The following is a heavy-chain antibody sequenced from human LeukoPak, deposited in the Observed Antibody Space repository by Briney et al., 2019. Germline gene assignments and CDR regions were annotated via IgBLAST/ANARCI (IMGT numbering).Heavy chain of an antibody. CDR1: GGSFSGYY. D-gene: IGHD5-18*01. Sequence: SGTLSLTCAVYGGSFSGYYWSWIRQPPGKGLEWIGEINHSGSTNYNPSLKSRVTISVDTSKNQFSLKLSSVTAADTAVYYCARTTEGGYTYDYFYYYYMDVWGKGTTVTISS. CDR2: INHSGST. CDR3: ARTTEGGYTYDYFYYYYMDV. V-gene: IGHV4-34*01. J-gene: IGHJ6*03.